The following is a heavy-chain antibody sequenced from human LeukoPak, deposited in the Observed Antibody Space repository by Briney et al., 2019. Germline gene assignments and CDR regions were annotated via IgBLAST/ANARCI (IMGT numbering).Heavy chain of an antibody. CDR2: IYYSGST. Sequence: SETLSLTCTVSGGSISSSSYYWGWIRQPPGKGLEWIGSIYYSGSTYYNPSLKSRVTISVDTSKNQFSLKLSSVTAADTAVYYCASEGPVWFGVPIFGYWGQGTLVTVSS. D-gene: IGHD3-10*01. CDR1: GGSISSSSYY. J-gene: IGHJ4*02. V-gene: IGHV4-39*01. CDR3: ASEGPVWFGVPIFGY.